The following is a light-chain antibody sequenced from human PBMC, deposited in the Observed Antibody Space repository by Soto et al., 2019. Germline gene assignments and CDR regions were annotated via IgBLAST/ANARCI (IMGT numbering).Light chain of an antibody. J-gene: IGKJ2*02. CDR2: AAS. CDR3: QQSYSTPCT. Sequence: DIQMTQSPSSLSASVGDRVTITCRASQSISSYLNWYQQKPGKAPKLLIYAASSLQSGVPSRFSSSGSGKDFTLTISSLQPEDFATYYCQQSYSTPCTFGQGTKLEIK. CDR1: QSISSY. V-gene: IGKV1-39*01.